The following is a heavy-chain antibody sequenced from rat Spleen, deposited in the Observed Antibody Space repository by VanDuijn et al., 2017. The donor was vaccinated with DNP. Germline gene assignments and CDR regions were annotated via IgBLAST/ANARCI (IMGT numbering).Heavy chain of an antibody. D-gene: IGHD1-2*01. J-gene: IGHJ4*01. CDR3: ARGRLYPHYAMDA. Sequence: EVQLVESGGDLVQPGRSLKLSCVASGFTFSNYDMAWVRQAPTKGLEWVASISYDGSSTYYRDSVKGRFMISRDDTKNTLSLQMSKLGSEDTAIYYCARGRLYPHYAMDAWGQGTSVTVSS. V-gene: IGHV5-7*01. CDR1: GFTFSNYD. CDR2: ISYDGSST.